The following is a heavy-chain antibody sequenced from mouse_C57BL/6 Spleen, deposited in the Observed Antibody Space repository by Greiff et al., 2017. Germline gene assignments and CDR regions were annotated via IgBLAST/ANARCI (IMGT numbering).Heavy chain of an antibody. J-gene: IGHJ3*01. CDR2: ISDGGSYT. V-gene: IGHV5-4*01. Sequence: EVQLVESGGGLVKPGGSLKLSCAASGFTFSSYAMSWVRQTPEKRLEWVATISDGGSYTYYPDNVKGRFTISRDNAKNNLYLQMSHLKSEDTAMYYCARDRGYYGSSYGRCAYWGQGTLVTVSA. CDR3: ARDRGYYGSSYGRCAY. CDR1: GFTFSSYA. D-gene: IGHD1-1*01.